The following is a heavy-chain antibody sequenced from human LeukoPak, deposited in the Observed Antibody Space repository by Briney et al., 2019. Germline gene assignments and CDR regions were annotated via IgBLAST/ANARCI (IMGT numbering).Heavy chain of an antibody. J-gene: IGHJ4*02. CDR1: GGSISSYY. CDR3: ARGNYYGSGSFPYYFDS. V-gene: IGHV4-59*08. D-gene: IGHD3-10*01. Sequence: SETLSLTCTVPGGSISSYYWNWIRQPPRKGLEWIGYIYYSGSTNYDPSLKSRVTMSVDTPKNQFSLSLNSVTAADTAVYYCARGNYYGSGSFPYYFDSWGQGTLVTVSS. CDR2: IYYSGST.